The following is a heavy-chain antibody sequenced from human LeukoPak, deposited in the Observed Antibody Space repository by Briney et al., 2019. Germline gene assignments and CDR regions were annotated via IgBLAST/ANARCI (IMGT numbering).Heavy chain of an antibody. CDR1: GGTFSSYA. Sequence: SVTVSFKASGGTFSSYAISWVRQAPGQGLEWMGRIIPILGIANYAQKFQGRVTITADKSTSTAYMELSSLRSEDTAVYYCARGYSNRNWFDPWGQGTLVTVSS. V-gene: IGHV1-69*04. CDR3: ARGYSNRNWFDP. D-gene: IGHD4-11*01. CDR2: IIPILGIA. J-gene: IGHJ5*02.